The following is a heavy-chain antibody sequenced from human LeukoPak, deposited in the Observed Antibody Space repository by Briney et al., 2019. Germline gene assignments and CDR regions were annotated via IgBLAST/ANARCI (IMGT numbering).Heavy chain of an antibody. CDR1: GGSISGYY. V-gene: IGHV4-4*09. CDR2: IYTSGST. CDR3: ARHSSPYEGLGFDY. Sequence: SETLSLACTVSGGSISGYYWSWIRHPPGKGLEWIGYIYTSGSTNYNPSLKSRVTISVDTSKNQFSLKLSSVTAADTAVYYCARHSSPYEGLGFDYWGQGTLVTVSS. D-gene: IGHD6-6*01. J-gene: IGHJ4*02.